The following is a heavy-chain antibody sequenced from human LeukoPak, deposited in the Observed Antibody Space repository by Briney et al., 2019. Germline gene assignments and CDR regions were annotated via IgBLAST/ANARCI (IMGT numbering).Heavy chain of an antibody. CDR1: GFTFSNYW. CDR3: ARVSPGMGYYFDY. Sequence: PGGSLRLSCAASGFTFSNYWMSWVRQAPGKGLEWVANINQDGSEKYYVDSVKGRFSISRDNSKNTLYLQMNSLRGEDTAVYYCARVSPGMGYYFDYWGQGTLVTVSS. CDR2: INQDGSEK. J-gene: IGHJ4*02. V-gene: IGHV3-7*01. D-gene: IGHD6-13*01.